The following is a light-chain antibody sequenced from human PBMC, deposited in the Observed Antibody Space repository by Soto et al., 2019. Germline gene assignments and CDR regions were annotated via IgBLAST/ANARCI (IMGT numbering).Light chain of an antibody. CDR1: SSNIGNNY. CDR3: GTWDSSLSAVV. Sequence: QSVLTQPPSVSAAPGQKVTISRSGSSSNIGNNYLYWYQQLPGTAPKLLVYDNNKRPSGIPDRFSGSKSGTSATLGITGLQTGDEADYYCGTWDSSLSAVVFGGGTKLTVL. J-gene: IGLJ2*01. CDR2: DNN. V-gene: IGLV1-51*01.